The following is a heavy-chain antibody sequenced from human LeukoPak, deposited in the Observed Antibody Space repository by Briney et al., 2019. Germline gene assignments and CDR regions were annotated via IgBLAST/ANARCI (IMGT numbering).Heavy chain of an antibody. Sequence: SVKVSCKASGGTFSSYAISWVRQAPGQGLEWMGGIIPIFGTADYAQKFQGRVTITTDESTSTAYMELSSLRSEDTAVYYCAGENRIAAAGYGIWFDPWGQGTLVTVSS. J-gene: IGHJ5*02. CDR3: AGENRIAAAGYGIWFDP. V-gene: IGHV1-69*05. CDR1: GGTFSSYA. D-gene: IGHD6-13*01. CDR2: IIPIFGTA.